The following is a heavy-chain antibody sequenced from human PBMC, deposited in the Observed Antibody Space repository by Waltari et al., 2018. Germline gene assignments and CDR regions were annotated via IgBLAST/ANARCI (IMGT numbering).Heavy chain of an antibody. Sequence: QVQLQESGPGLVKPSETMSLTCAVSGYSISSGYYWGWIRQPPGQGLEWIGSIYHSGSTYYNPSLKSRVTISVDTSKNQFSLKLSSVTAADTAVYYCARGRKDDYVWGTQWDYFDYWGQGTLVTVSS. CDR1: GYSISSGYY. CDR2: IYHSGST. V-gene: IGHV4-38-2*01. J-gene: IGHJ4*02. D-gene: IGHD3-16*01. CDR3: ARGRKDDYVWGTQWDYFDY.